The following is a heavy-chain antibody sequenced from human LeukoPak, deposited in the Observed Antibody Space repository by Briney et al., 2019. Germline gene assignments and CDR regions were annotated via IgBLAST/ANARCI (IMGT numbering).Heavy chain of an antibody. CDR3: TTVTDGGLDY. J-gene: IGHJ4*02. CDR1: GFTFSRAW. Sequence: TGGSLRLSCAASGFTFSRAWMSWVRQAPGKGLEWVGRIQRKTDGGTADNAAPVKGRFTISRDDSKNTLYLQMNSLKTEDTAVYYCTTVTDGGLDYWGQGTLVTVSS. CDR2: IQRKTDGGTA. V-gene: IGHV3-15*01.